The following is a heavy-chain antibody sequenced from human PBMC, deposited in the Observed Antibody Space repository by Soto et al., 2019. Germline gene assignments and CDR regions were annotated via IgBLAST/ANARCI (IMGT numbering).Heavy chain of an antibody. CDR1: GFTFSSYG. Sequence: QVQLVESGGGVVQPGRSLRLSCAASGFTFSSYGMHWVRQAPGKGLEWVAVIWYDGSNKYYADSVKGRFTISRDNSKNXXYLQMNSLRAEDTAVYYCARDSYYGGNSEAWYFDLWGRGTLVTVSS. CDR2: IWYDGSNK. V-gene: IGHV3-33*01. CDR3: ARDSYYGGNSEAWYFDL. D-gene: IGHD4-17*01. J-gene: IGHJ2*01.